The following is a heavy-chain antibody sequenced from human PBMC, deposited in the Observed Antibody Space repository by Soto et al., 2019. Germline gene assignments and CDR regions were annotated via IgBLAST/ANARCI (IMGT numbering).Heavy chain of an antibody. CDR1: GGSISSSSYY. CDR2: IYYSGST. D-gene: IGHD1-7*01. J-gene: IGHJ5*02. V-gene: IGHV4-39*01. Sequence: SETLSLTCTVSGGSISSSSYYWGWIRQPPGKGLEWIGSIYYSGSTYYNPSLKSRVTISVDTSKNQFSLKLSSVTAADTAVYYCARLGSWNLRNWFDPWGQGTLVTVS. CDR3: ARLGSWNLRNWFDP.